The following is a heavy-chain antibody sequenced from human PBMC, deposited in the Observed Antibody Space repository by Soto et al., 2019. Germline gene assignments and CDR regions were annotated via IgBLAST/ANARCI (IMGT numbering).Heavy chain of an antibody. J-gene: IGHJ3*02. D-gene: IGHD3-3*01. V-gene: IGHV4-59*08. Sequence: ETLSLTCTVSGGSISSYYWSWIRQPPGKGLEWIGYIYYSGSTNYNPSLKSRVTISVDTSKNQFSLKLSSVTAADTAVYYCAGNTYYDFWSGTVRAFDIWGQGTMVTVSS. CDR1: GGSISSYY. CDR3: AGNTYYDFWSGTVRAFDI. CDR2: IYYSGST.